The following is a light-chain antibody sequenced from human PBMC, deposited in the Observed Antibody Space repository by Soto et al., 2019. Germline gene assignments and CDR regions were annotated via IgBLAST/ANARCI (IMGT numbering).Light chain of an antibody. Sequence: EIVMTQSPATLSVSPGERATLSCRASQSVSSKLAWYQQKPGQGPRLLIYGASSRATGIPARFSGSGSGTEFTLTISXLQSEDFAVYYCQHYSTWLWTFGQGTKVEIK. J-gene: IGKJ1*01. CDR1: QSVSSK. V-gene: IGKV3-15*01. CDR2: GAS. CDR3: QHYSTWLWT.